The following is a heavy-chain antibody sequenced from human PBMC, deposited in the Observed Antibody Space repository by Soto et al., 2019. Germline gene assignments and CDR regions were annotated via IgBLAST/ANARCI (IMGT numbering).Heavy chain of an antibody. CDR1: GYTFTSYA. CDR2: INTNTGNP. D-gene: IGHD3-10*01. V-gene: IGHV7-4-1*01. J-gene: IGHJ5*02. CDR3: ARNRITMVRGVIAWFDP. Sequence: ASVKVSCKASGYTFTSYAMNWVRQAPGQGLEWMGWINTNTGNPTYAQGFTGRFVFSLDTSVSTAYLQICSLKAEDTAVYYCARNRITMVRGVIAWFDPWGQGTLVTAPQ.